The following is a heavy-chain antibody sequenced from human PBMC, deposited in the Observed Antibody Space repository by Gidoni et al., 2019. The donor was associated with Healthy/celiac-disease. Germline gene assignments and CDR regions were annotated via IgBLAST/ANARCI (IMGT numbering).Heavy chain of an antibody. V-gene: IGHV3-49*03. CDR2: IRSKAYGGTK. D-gene: IGHD3-3*01. Sequence: EVQLVESGGGLVQPGRSLRLSCTASGFTFGDYTMTWFRQAPGKGLEWVGYIRSKAYGGTKEYAASVKGRFTISRDDSKSSAYLQMNSLKTEDTAVYYCTRGYDFWSVPFDYWGQGTLVTVSS. CDR1: GFTFGDYT. J-gene: IGHJ4*02. CDR3: TRGYDFWSVPFDY.